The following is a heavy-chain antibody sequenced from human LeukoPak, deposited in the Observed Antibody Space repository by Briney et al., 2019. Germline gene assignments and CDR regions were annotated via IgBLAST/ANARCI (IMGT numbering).Heavy chain of an antibody. D-gene: IGHD2-15*01. CDR3: AKVYCSGGSCYFGWFDP. CDR1: GFTSSSYG. J-gene: IGHJ5*02. V-gene: IGHV3-23*01. CDR2: ISGSGGST. Sequence: GGSLRLSCAASGFTSSSYGMSWVRQAPGKGLEWVSAISGSGGSTYYADSVKGRFTISRDNSKNTLYLQMNSLRAEDTAVYYCAKVYCSGGSCYFGWFDPWGQGTLVTVSS.